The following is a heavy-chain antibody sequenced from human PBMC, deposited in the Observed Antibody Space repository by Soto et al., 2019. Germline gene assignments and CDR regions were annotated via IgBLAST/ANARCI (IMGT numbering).Heavy chain of an antibody. CDR2: ISPYSGNT. CDR1: GYGFTIYG. V-gene: IGHV1-18*01. J-gene: IGHJ4*02. CDR3: AREMWTRSGPQNFFDY. D-gene: IGHD6-25*01. Sequence: ASVKLSCKASGYGFTIYGISWVRQAPGQGLEWMGWISPYSGNTRYPENLQGRVTMTTDTSTSTAYMELRSLRSDDTAVYYCAREMWTRSGPQNFFDYWGQGALVTVSS.